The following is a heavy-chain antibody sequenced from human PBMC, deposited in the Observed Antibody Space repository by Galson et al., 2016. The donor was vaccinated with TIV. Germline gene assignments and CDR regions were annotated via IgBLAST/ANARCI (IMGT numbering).Heavy chain of an antibody. V-gene: IGHV3-30-3*01. Sequence: SLRLSCAASGFAFSSYSLHWVRQAPGTGPESVAVVSNDGSQTYYANSVRGRFTISRDNFMSTVFLQMNSLRAEDAAVYYCVRDGPECYNDLDYWGLGTLVTVSS. CDR2: VSNDGSQT. CDR3: VRDGPECYNDLDY. J-gene: IGHJ4*02. CDR1: GFAFSSYS. D-gene: IGHD5-24*01.